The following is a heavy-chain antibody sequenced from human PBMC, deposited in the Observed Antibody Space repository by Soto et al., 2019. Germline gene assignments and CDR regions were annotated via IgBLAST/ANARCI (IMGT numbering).Heavy chain of an antibody. J-gene: IGHJ6*02. V-gene: IGHV3-23*01. Sequence: SLRLPCSACGIAFSSYAISCVRKDPGNGLECFYALRGSRGTTYYADSVNGRFTFSRDNSMNTLYLQFKSLRAEDTAVYYWANAGYWNVCNYGMDVWGQGTRFTV. CDR2: LRGSRGTT. CDR1: GIAFSSYA. CDR3: ANAGYWNVCNYGMDV. D-gene: IGHD1-1*01.